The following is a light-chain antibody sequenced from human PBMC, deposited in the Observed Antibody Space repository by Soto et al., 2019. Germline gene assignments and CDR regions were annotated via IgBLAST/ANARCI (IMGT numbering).Light chain of an antibody. J-gene: IGKJ1*01. Sequence: EILMTQSPATLSVSPGEGATLSCRASQSVSTKLAWYQQKPGQAPRLLIHGASNRATGIPDRFSGSGSGTDFTLTISRLEPEDFAVYYCQQYGSSPWTFGQGTKVDIK. CDR1: QSVSTK. CDR2: GAS. CDR3: QQYGSSPWT. V-gene: IGKV3-20*01.